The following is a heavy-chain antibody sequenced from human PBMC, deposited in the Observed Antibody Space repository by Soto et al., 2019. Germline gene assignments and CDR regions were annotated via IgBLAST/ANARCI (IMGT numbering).Heavy chain of an antibody. CDR3: ARVKRGIAAAHLRAYFDY. CDR1: GGPISSGGYY. D-gene: IGHD6-13*01. V-gene: IGHV4-31*03. CDR2: IYYSGST. Sequence: KPSETLSLTCTVSGGPISSGGYYWSWIRQHPGKGLEWIGYIYYSGSTYYNPSLKSRVTISVDTSKNQFSLKLSSVTAADTAVYYCARVKRGIAAAHLRAYFDYWGQGTLVTVSS. J-gene: IGHJ4*02.